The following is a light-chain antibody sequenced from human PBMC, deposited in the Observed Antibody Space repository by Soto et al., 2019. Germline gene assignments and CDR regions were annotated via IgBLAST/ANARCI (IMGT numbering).Light chain of an antibody. CDR3: QHRSNSPPTWT. CDR1: QSIGTY. V-gene: IGKV3-11*01. Sequence: EIVLTQSPATLSLSPGDRATLSCRASQSIGTYLAWYQQKPGQAPSLLIYDASNRATGIPARFSGSGSGTDFTLPISSLEPEDFAVYFCQHRSNSPPTWTFGQGTKVEIK. J-gene: IGKJ1*01. CDR2: DAS.